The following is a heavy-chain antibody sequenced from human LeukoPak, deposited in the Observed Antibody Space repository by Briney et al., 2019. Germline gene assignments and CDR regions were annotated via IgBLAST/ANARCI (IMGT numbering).Heavy chain of an antibody. D-gene: IGHD1-26*01. CDR1: EFTFSSYW. CDR3: ARGAVSGSY. J-gene: IGHJ4*02. V-gene: IGHV3-74*01. Sequence: GGPLGLSWAASEFTFSSYWMHWVRQAPGKGRGWVSRINSDGSSTSYADSVEGRFTISRDNAKNTLYLQMNSLRAEDTAVYYCARGAVSGSYWGQGTLVTVSS. CDR2: INSDGSST.